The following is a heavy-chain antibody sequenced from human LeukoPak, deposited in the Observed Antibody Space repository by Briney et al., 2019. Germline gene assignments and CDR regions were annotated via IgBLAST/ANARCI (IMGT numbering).Heavy chain of an antibody. CDR3: ARHRSGGSQDDAFDI. CDR1: GFTFSNYW. Sequence: PGGSLRLSCAASGFTFSNYWMSWVRQAPGKGLEWVADIKQDGSEKYYVDSVKGRFTISRQNAKNSLFLQMNSLRAEDTAVYYCARHRSGGSQDDAFDIWGQGTMVTVSS. V-gene: IGHV3-7*01. CDR2: IKQDGSEK. D-gene: IGHD2-15*01. J-gene: IGHJ3*02.